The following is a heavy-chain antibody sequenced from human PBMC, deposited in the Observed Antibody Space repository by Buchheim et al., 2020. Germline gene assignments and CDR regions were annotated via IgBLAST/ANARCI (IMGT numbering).Heavy chain of an antibody. CDR1: GGSISSYY. D-gene: IGHD3-22*01. V-gene: IGHV4-59*12. Sequence: QVQLQESGPGLVKPSETLSLTCTVSGGSISSYYWSWIRQPPGKGLEWIGYIYYSGSTYYNPSLKSRVTIPVHTSKNQFSLKLSSVTAADTAVYYCAGERYDSSGYFDYWGQGTL. CDR2: IYYSGST. J-gene: IGHJ4*02. CDR3: AGERYDSSGYFDY.